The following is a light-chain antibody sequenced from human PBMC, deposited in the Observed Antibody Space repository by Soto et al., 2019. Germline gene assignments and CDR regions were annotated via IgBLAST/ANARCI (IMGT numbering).Light chain of an antibody. J-gene: IGLJ1*01. CDR3: ATWDDGLSAYV. CDR2: SNS. CDR1: SSNIGGNT. Sequence: QSVLTQPPSASGTPGQRVTFSCSGSSSNIGGNTVSWFQHLPRTAPKLLIFSNSQRPSGVPDRFSGAKSGTSASLAISGLQSEDEANYHCATWDDGLSAYVFGTGTKVTAL. V-gene: IGLV1-44*01.